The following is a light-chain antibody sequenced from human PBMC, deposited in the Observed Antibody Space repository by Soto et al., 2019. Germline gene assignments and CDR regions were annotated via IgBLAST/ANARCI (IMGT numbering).Light chain of an antibody. Sequence: DIQMTQSPSSLSASVGDRVTITCRASQGISSWLAWYQQKPEKALKSLIYAASSLQSGVPSRFSDSGSGTEFTLTISSLQPDDFATYYCQQYNSYSRTFGQGTKVDIK. CDR3: QQYNSYSRT. V-gene: IGKV1D-16*01. J-gene: IGKJ1*01. CDR2: AAS. CDR1: QGISSW.